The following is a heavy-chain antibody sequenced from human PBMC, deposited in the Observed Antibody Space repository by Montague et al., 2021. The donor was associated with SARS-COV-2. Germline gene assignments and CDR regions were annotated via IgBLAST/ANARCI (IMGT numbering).Heavy chain of an antibody. CDR3: ARQGPFTMIVGNIFDY. Sequence: SETLSLTCTVDRHSMSRSTHSWGWIRHPPGPVPVWIGSISYSGSTYYNPSLKSRVTISVDTSKNQFSLKLSSVTAADTAVYYCARQGPFTMIVGNIFDYWGQGTLVTVSS. CDR2: ISYSGST. CDR1: RHSMSRSTHS. D-gene: IGHD3-22*01. J-gene: IGHJ4*02. V-gene: IGHV4-39*01.